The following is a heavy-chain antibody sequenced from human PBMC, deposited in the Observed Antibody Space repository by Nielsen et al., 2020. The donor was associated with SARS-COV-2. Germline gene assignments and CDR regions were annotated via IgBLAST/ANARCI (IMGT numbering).Heavy chain of an antibody. V-gene: IGHV1-18*01. CDR3: ARDWLIAAAGTWFDP. J-gene: IGHJ5*02. CDR1: GYTFTSYG. D-gene: IGHD6-13*01. CDR2: ISAYNGNT. Sequence: ASVKVSCKASGYTFTSYGISWVRQAPGQGLEWMGWISAYNGNTNYAQKLQGRVTMTTDTSTSTAYMELRSLRSDDTAVYYCARDWLIAAAGTWFDPWGQGTLVTVSS.